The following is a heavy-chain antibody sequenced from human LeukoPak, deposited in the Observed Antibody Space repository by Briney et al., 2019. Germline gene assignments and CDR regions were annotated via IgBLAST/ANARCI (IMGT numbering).Heavy chain of an antibody. D-gene: IGHD3-10*01. CDR1: GFTFSSYW. Sequence: GGSLRLSCAASGFTFSSYWMHWVRQAPGKGLVWVSRINSDGSSTSYADSVKGRFTISRDNAKNTLYHQMNSLRAEDTAVYYCARDLGEAWYYYYGMDVWGQGTTVTVSS. CDR2: INSDGSST. CDR3: ARDLGEAWYYYYGMDV. J-gene: IGHJ6*02. V-gene: IGHV3-74*01.